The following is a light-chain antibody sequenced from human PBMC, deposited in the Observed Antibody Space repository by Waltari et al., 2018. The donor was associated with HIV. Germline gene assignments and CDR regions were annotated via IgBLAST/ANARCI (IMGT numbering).Light chain of an antibody. CDR3: QQYYISPQT. CDR2: WAS. J-gene: IGKJ2*01. Sequence: DIVMTQSPDSLAEFLGERVTINCEYSQTIFDRSTNRNHLAWYQQKSGQPPRLLIYWASTRESGVPDRFSGRGSGTDFTLTINGLRAEDVAVYYCQQYYISPQTFGQGTKVQIK. V-gene: IGKV4-1*01. CDR1: QTIFDRSTNRNH.